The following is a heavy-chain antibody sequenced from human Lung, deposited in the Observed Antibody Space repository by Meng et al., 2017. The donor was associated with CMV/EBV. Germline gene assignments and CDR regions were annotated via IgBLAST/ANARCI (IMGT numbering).Heavy chain of an antibody. D-gene: IGHD6-6*01. Sequence: XVSXKGSGCSFTSYWIGWVRQMPGKGLEWMGIIYPGDSDTRYSPSFQGQVTISADKSISTAYLQWSSLKASDTAMYYCARGVYSSSSNWFAPWGQGTLVTVSS. V-gene: IGHV5-51*01. CDR3: ARGVYSSSSNWFAP. CDR1: GCSFTSYW. J-gene: IGHJ5*02. CDR2: IYPGDSDT.